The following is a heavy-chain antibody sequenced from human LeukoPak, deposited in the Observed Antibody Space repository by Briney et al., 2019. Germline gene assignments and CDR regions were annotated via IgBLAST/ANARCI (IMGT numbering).Heavy chain of an antibody. Sequence: AAKVSSKASGDSFDSDVASWGRQAPRQGLEGRGAIIPMYGTTNYAQKFQGRVPIIADKSTSTAYMELNNLTSEDTAVHYCAIAQNNHGYVYFGMDVWGKGTTVTV. CDR3: AIAQNNHGYVYFGMDV. D-gene: IGHD5-12*01. CDR1: GDSFDSDV. J-gene: IGHJ6*04. CDR2: IIPMYGTT. V-gene: IGHV1-69*06.